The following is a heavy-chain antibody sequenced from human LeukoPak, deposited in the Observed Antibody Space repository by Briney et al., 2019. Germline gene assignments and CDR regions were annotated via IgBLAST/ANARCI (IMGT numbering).Heavy chain of an antibody. V-gene: IGHV1-24*01. CDR1: GYTLTELS. CDR2: FDPEDGET. Sequence: VASVKVSCKVSGYTLTELSMRWVRQAPGKGLEWMGGFDPEDGETIYAQKFQGRVTMTEDTSTDTAYMELSSLRSEDTAVYYCATEDPLRYYDSSGPIDYWGQGTLVTVSS. CDR3: ATEDPLRYYDSSGPIDY. J-gene: IGHJ4*02. D-gene: IGHD3-22*01.